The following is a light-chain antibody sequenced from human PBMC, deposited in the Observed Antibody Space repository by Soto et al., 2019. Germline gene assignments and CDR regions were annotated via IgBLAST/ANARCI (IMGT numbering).Light chain of an antibody. CDR3: QQYGISPK. J-gene: IGKJ1*01. Sequence: DIVLTQSPGTLSLSPGERATLSCRSSQSVSSNYLAWYQQKPDQAPRLVIYDVSGRATGIPDRFSGSGSGTDFTLTISRLEPDDSAVYYCQQYGISPKFGQGTKVDIK. CDR1: QSVSSNY. V-gene: IGKV3-20*01. CDR2: DVS.